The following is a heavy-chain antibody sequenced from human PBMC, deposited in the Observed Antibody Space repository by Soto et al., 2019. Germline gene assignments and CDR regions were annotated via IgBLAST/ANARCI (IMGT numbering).Heavy chain of an antibody. Sequence: SETPSLTCTVSGGSICSGDYYWSWIRQPPGKGLEWIGYIYYSGSTYYNPSLKSRVTISVDTSKNQFSLKLSSVTAADTAVYYCAKGYCSGGSCYFNWFDPWGQGTLVTVSS. CDR3: AKGYCSGGSCYFNWFDP. J-gene: IGHJ5*02. V-gene: IGHV4-30-4*01. D-gene: IGHD2-15*01. CDR1: GGSICSGDYY. CDR2: IYYSGST.